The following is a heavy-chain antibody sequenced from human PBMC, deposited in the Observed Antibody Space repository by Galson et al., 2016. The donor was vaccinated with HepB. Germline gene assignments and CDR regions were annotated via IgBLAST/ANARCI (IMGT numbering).Heavy chain of an antibody. CDR1: GGSISSYY. D-gene: IGHD6-13*01. CDR3: ARHDGSSGGACDI. Sequence: TLSLTCTVSGGSISSYYWSWMRQPPGNRLEWLGYVYYSGITNYSPSLKSRVTMSVDTSKNQVSLELTSVTAADTAVYHCARHDGSSGGACDIWGQGVMVTV. J-gene: IGHJ3*02. V-gene: IGHV4-59*08. CDR2: VYYSGIT.